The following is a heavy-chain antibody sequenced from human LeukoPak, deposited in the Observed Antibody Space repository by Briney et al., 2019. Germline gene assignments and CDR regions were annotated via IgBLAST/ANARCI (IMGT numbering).Heavy chain of an antibody. J-gene: IGHJ4*02. D-gene: IGHD3-3*01. CDR2: IWYDGSNK. CDR1: GFTFSYYG. CDR3: AKRSVGYDFWSGVDY. Sequence: PGGSLGLSCAASGFTFSYYGMHWVRQAPGKGLEWVAVIWYDGSNKYYADSVKGRFTISRDNSKNTLYLQMNGLRAEDTAVYYCAKRSVGYDFWSGVDYWGQGTLVTVSS. V-gene: IGHV3-33*06.